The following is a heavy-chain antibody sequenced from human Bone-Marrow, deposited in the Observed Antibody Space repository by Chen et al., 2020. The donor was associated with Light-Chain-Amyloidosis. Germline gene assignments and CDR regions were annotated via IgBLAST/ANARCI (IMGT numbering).Heavy chain of an antibody. Sequence: QVQLQESGRGLMKPSETLSLTCSVSGGSTRSSSHYWGWIRQPPRKGLEWIGSVYYSGRTYYSPSLKSRVSISIDTSKNQFTLRLTCVTAADSAVYFCARAVDYSNYGWFDPWGQGTLVTVSS. CDR1: GGSTRSSSHY. CDR2: VYYSGRT. CDR3: ARAVDYSNYGWFDP. V-gene: IGHV4-39*01. J-gene: IGHJ5*02. D-gene: IGHD4-4*01.